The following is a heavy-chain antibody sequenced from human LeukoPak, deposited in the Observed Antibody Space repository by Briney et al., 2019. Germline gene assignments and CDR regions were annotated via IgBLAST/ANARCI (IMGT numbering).Heavy chain of an antibody. CDR1: GGTFRSNA. J-gene: IGHJ4*02. Sequence: ASVKVSCKASGGTFRSNAISWVRQAPGQGLEWMGGITPIFGTANYAQRFQGRVTMTRDTSISTAYMELSSLRSEDTAVYSCARGPPNWGFDYWGQGTLVTVSS. V-gene: IGHV1-69*05. CDR2: ITPIFGTA. CDR3: ARGPPNWGFDY. D-gene: IGHD7-27*01.